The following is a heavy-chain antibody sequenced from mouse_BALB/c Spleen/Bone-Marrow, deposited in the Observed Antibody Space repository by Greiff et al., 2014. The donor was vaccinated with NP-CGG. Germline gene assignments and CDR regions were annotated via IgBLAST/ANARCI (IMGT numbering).Heavy chain of an antibody. J-gene: IGHJ4*01. D-gene: IGHD2-1*01. CDR3: AIYYGNYYAMDY. CDR2: VDPANGNT. Sequence: EVQLQQSGAELVKPGASVKLSCTASGFNIKDTYMHWVKQRPEQGLEWIGRVDPANGNTKYDPKFQGRATITADTSSNTAYLQLSSLTSEDTAVYYCAIYYGNYYAMDYWGQGTSVTVSS. CDR1: GFNIKDTY. V-gene: IGHV14-3*02.